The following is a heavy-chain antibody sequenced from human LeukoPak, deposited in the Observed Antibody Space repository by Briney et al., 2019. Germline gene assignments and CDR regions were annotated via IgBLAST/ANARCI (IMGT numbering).Heavy chain of an antibody. CDR3: AREDAGVRDAFDL. CDR1: GYTFTDYY. D-gene: IGHD2-8*01. Sequence: ASVKVSCKASGYTFTDYYLNWVRQAPGQGLEWMGWINPNSGGTNYAQKFQGRVTMTRDTSISTAYMELSRLRSDDTAVYYCAREDAGVRDAFDLWGQGTMVTVSS. V-gene: IGHV1-2*02. CDR2: INPNSGGT. J-gene: IGHJ3*01.